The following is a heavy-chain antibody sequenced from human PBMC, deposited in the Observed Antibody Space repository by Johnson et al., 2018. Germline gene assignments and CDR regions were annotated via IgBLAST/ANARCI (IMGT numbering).Heavy chain of an antibody. J-gene: IGHJ6*03. Sequence: QVQLVQSGGGVAQPGKSLRLSCATSGFVFSKYAMHGVRQAPGKGLEWVAVVSSDGDTKYYADFVRGRFTVSRDNSKNILYLQMNRLKAEDTAVFYCARKYCHDDRAYIYDMYVWGKGTTVTVSS. CDR3: ARKYCHDDRAYIYDMYV. CDR1: GFVFSKYA. CDR2: VSSDGDTK. V-gene: IGHV3-30-3*01. D-gene: IGHD3-16*01.